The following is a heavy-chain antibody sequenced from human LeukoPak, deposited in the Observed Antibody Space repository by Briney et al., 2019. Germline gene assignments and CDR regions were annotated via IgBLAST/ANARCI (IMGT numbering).Heavy chain of an antibody. J-gene: IGHJ4*02. Sequence: SXTLSLTCTVSGGSISSGSYDWGWIRQPAGKGLEWIGRIYTSGSTNYNPSLKSRVTISVDTSKNQFSLKLSSVTAADTAVYYCAREYDYVWGSYRFYYFDYWGQGTLVTVSS. CDR2: IYTSGST. D-gene: IGHD3-16*02. CDR1: GGSISSGSYD. CDR3: AREYDYVWGSYRFYYFDY. V-gene: IGHV4-61*02.